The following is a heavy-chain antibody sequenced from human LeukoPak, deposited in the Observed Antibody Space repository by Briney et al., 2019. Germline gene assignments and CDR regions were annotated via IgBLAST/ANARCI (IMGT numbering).Heavy chain of an antibody. D-gene: IGHD3-16*01. V-gene: IGHV4-59*01. CDR2: IYYSGST. CDR1: GGSISSYY. Sequence: SETLSLTCTVSGGSISSYYWSWIRQPPGKGLEWIGYIYYSGSTNYNPSLKSRVTISVDTSKNQFSLKLSSVTAADTAVYYCARDGDYVWGGWEQRTGLDVWGQGTTVTVSS. CDR3: ARDGDYVWGGWEQRTGLDV. J-gene: IGHJ6*02.